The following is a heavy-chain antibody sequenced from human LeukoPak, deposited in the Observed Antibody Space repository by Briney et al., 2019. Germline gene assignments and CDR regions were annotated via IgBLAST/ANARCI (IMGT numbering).Heavy chain of an antibody. CDR1: GFTFTSYG. D-gene: IGHD6-13*01. CDR2: ISGSGDAT. V-gene: IGHV3-23*01. Sequence: GGSLRLSCAASGFTFTSYGMSWVRQAPGKRLEWVSGISGSGDATYYADSVKGRFTISRDNSKNTLYLQMNSLRADDTAVYYCARDNTIGAADYYFDYWGQGTLVTVSS. J-gene: IGHJ4*02. CDR3: ARDNTIGAADYYFDY.